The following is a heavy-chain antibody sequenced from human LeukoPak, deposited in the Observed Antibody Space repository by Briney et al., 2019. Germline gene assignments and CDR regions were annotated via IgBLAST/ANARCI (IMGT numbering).Heavy chain of an antibody. D-gene: IGHD1-14*01. CDR3: AKPAKTDYADY. Sequence: GGSLRLSCTVSGFTVSSNSWSWVRQAPGKGLEWVSFIYSGGNTHYSDSVKGRFTISRDNSKNTLYLQMNSLRAGDTAVYYCAKPAKTDYADYWGQGTLVTVSS. CDR2: IYSGGNT. V-gene: IGHV3-53*01. CDR1: GFTVSSNS. J-gene: IGHJ4*02.